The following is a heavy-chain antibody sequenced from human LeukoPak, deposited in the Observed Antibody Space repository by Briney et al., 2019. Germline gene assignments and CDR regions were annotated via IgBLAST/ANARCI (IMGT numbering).Heavy chain of an antibody. J-gene: IGHJ4*02. CDR2: IYYSGST. V-gene: IGHV4-61*08. Sequence: SETLSLTCTVSGGSISSSGYYWSWIRQPPGKGLEWIGYIYYSGSTNYNPSLKSRVTISVDTSKNQFSLKLSSVTAADTAVYYCASSLASGSYFYYFDYWGQGTLVTVSS. CDR1: GGSISSSGYY. D-gene: IGHD1-26*01. CDR3: ASSLASGSYFYYFDY.